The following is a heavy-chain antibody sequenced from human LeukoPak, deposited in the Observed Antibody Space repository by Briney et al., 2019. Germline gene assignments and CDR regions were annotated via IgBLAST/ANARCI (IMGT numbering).Heavy chain of an antibody. V-gene: IGHV3-23*01. Sequence: HAGGSLRLSCAASGFTFSSYAMSWVRQAPGKGLEWVSAISGSGGSTYYADSVKGRFTISRDNSKNTLYLQMNSLRAEDTAVYYCAKDSGYSSGWPFDYWGQGTLVTVSS. D-gene: IGHD6-19*01. CDR3: AKDSGYSSGWPFDY. CDR1: GFTFSSYA. J-gene: IGHJ4*02. CDR2: ISGSGGST.